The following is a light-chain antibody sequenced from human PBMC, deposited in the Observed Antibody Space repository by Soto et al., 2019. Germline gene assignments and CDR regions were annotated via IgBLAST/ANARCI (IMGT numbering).Light chain of an antibody. CDR1: RSNIGINY. V-gene: IGLV1-51*01. Sequence: QSVLTQPPSVSAAPGQKVTISCSGSRSNIGINYVSWYQQLPRTAPKLLIYDNNKRPSGIPDRFSGSKSGTSATLVITGLQTGDEADYYCGTWDSSLSAMLFGGGTKLTVL. CDR3: GTWDSSLSAML. J-gene: IGLJ2*01. CDR2: DNN.